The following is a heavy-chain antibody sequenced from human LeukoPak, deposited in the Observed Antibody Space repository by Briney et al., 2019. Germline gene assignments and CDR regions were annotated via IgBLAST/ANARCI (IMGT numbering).Heavy chain of an antibody. CDR1: GFTFSSYS. Sequence: GGSLRLSCAASGFTFSSYSMNWVRQAPGKGLEWVSSISSSSSYINYADSVKGRVTISTDNAKNTLYLQMNSLRADDTGVYFCARGVEWEVLFDWWGEGRLVTVPS. D-gene: IGHD1-26*01. J-gene: IGHJ4*02. V-gene: IGHV3-21*04. CDR3: ARGVEWEVLFDW. CDR2: ISSSSSYI.